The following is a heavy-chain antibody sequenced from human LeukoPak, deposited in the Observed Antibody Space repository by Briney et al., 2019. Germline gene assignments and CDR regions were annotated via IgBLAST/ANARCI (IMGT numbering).Heavy chain of an antibody. D-gene: IGHD2-8*01. CDR2: INSDGSWT. J-gene: IGHJ4*02. V-gene: IGHV3-74*01. CDR3: TRERRDGISYAGNF. CDR1: GNYW. Sequence: GGSLRLSCAASGNYWMHWVRQAPGKGLVWVSHINSDGSWTSYADSVKGRFTISKDNAKNTVYLQMNGLTAEDTAVYYCTRERRDGISYAGNFWGKGTQVTVSS.